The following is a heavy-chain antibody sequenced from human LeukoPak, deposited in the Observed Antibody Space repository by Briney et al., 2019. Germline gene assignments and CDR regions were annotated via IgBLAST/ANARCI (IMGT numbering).Heavy chain of an antibody. J-gene: IGHJ4*02. V-gene: IGHV3-23*01. Sequence: GGSLRLSYAASGFTFSSYAMSWVRQAPGKGLEWVSAISGSGGSTYYADSVKGRFTISRDNSKNTLYLQMNSLRAEDTAVYYCAKDPRYYYDSSGYYIYWGQGTLVTVSS. D-gene: IGHD3-22*01. CDR1: GFTFSSYA. CDR2: ISGSGGST. CDR3: AKDPRYYYDSSGYYIY.